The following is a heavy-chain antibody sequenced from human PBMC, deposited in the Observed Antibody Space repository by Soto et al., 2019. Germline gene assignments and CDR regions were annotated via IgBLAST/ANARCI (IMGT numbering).Heavy chain of an antibody. CDR1: GFTFSNAW. CDR3: APDLTGKGYYCYYGMDV. D-gene: IGHD1-20*01. V-gene: IGHV3-15*01. CDR2: IKSKTDGGTT. Sequence: EVQLVESGGGLVKPGGSLRLSCAASGFTFSNAWMSWVRQAPGKGLEWVGRIKSKTDGGTTDYSAPVKGRFTISKDDSKNTLYLQMNSLKTEDTAVDYCAPDLTGKGYYCYYGMDVWGQGTTVTVSS. J-gene: IGHJ6*02.